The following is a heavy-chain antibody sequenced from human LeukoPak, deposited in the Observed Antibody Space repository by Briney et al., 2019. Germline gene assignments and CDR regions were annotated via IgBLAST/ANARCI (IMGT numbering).Heavy chain of an antibody. CDR2: ISSTT. J-gene: IGHJ5*01. CDR1: GFTLSTFA. D-gene: IGHD4-17*01. V-gene: IGHV3-23*01. CDR3: AKPMGPRYGDYHNSRFDS. Sequence: GRSLRLSCPAAGFTLSTFAMGCVRQVPAKGLKCLSAISSTTYYADFVEGRFTISRDNSKNTLYLQMNSLRAEDTAVYYCAKPMGPRYGDYHNSRFDSWGQGTLVTVSS.